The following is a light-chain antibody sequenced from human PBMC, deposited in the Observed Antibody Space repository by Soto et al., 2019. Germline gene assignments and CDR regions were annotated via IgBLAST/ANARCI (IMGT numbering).Light chain of an antibody. CDR3: YQYNTSPDT. Sequence: EIVLTQSPGPLSLSPGETATLSCRASQSGSSAYLAWYQQTPGQAPRLLIYGISSRATGITDRFRGRGSGTDVTLAISRLEPEDFAVYYCYQYNTSPDTVGQGTNLEI. V-gene: IGKV3-20*01. J-gene: IGKJ2*01. CDR2: GIS. CDR1: QSGSSAY.